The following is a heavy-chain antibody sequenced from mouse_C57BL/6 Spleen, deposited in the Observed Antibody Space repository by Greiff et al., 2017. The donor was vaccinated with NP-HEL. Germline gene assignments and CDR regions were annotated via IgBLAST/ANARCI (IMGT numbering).Heavy chain of an antibody. J-gene: IGHJ4*01. CDR2: IYPGSGNT. D-gene: IGHD1-1*01. V-gene: IGHV1-76*01. Sequence: VQLQQSGAELVRPGASVKLSCKASGYTFTDYYINWVKQRPGQGLEWIARIYPGSGNTYYNEKFKGKATLTAEKSSSTAYMQLSSLTSEDSAVYFCARNYHYAMDYWGQGTSVTVSS. CDR1: GYTFTDYY. CDR3: ARNYHYAMDY.